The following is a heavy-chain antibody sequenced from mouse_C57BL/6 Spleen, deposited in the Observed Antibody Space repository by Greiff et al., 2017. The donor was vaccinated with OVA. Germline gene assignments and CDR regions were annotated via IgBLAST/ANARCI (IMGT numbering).Heavy chain of an antibody. CDR1: GYTFTSYW. J-gene: IGHJ1*03. CDR3: ARDITTDYFDV. Sequence: QVQLQQPGAELVRPGSSVKLSCKASGYTFTSYWMDWVKQRPGQGLEWIGNIYPSDSETHYNQKFKDKATLTVDKSSSTAYMQLSSLTSEDSAVYYCARDITTDYFDVWGTGTTVTVSS. V-gene: IGHV1-61*01. CDR2: IYPSDSET. D-gene: IGHD1-2*01.